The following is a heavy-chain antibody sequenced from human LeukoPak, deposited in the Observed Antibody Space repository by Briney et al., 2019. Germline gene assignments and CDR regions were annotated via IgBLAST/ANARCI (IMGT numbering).Heavy chain of an antibody. Sequence: PSETLSLTCTVSGGSISSYYWSWIRQPPGKGLEWIGYIYYSGSTNYNPSLKSRVTISVDTSKNQFSLKLSSVTAADTAVYYCARGYYDILTGHPPYYFDYWGQGTLVTVSS. D-gene: IGHD3-9*01. CDR3: ARGYYDILTGHPPYYFDY. CDR2: IYYSGST. V-gene: IGHV4-59*08. CDR1: GGSISSYY. J-gene: IGHJ4*02.